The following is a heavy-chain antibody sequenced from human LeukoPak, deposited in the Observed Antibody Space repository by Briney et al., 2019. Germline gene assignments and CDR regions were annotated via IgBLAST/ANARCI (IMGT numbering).Heavy chain of an antibody. D-gene: IGHD2-2*01. CDR3: ARDPRYCSSTSCSKFDY. V-gene: IGHV3-9*01. CDR2: ISWNSGSI. CDR1: GFTFDDYA. Sequence: PGGSLRLSCAASGFTFDDYAMHWVRQAPGKGLEWVSGISWNSGSIGYADSVKGRFTISRDNAKNSLYLQMNSLRAEDTAVYYCARDPRYCSSTSCSKFDYWGQGTLVTVSS. J-gene: IGHJ4*02.